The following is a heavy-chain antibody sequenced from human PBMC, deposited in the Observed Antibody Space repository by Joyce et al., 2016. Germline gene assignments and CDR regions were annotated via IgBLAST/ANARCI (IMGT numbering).Heavy chain of an antibody. CDR2: ISYDGSEK. Sequence: QGQWVESGGAVVQPGMSLRVSCAASGFSFSRHGMHWVRQAPGKGLGWVAVISYDGSEKDFADSVKGRFTITRDNSKNTLFLQMNSLKVEDTAVYFCVKGADDIVLINWFDSWGQGTLVTVSS. CDR3: VKGADDIVLINWFDS. J-gene: IGHJ5*01. V-gene: IGHV3-30*18. CDR1: GFSFSRHG. D-gene: IGHD2-8*02.